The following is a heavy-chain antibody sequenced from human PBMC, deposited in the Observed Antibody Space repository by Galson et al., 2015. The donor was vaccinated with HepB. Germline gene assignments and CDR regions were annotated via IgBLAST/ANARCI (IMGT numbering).Heavy chain of an antibody. CDR1: GGSISSGSYY. Sequence: ETLSLTCTVSGGSISSGSYYWSWIRQPPGKGLEWIGCIHHSGSTYYNPSLESRVSVSVDTSKNQFSLTLNSMTAADTAVYYCARTISGGNWYFDLWGRGTLVTVSS. CDR2: IHHSGST. D-gene: IGHD1-26*01. CDR3: ARTISGGNWYFDL. V-gene: IGHV4-39*01. J-gene: IGHJ2*01.